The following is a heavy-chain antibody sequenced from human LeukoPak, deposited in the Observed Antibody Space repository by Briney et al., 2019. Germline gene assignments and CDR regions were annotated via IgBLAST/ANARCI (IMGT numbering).Heavy chain of an antibody. CDR3: ARAPTGVGATLFDY. J-gene: IGHJ4*02. D-gene: IGHD1-26*01. CDR1: GGSISNYY. Sequence: PSETLSLTCTVSGGSISNYYWSWIRQPAGKGLEWIGRIYTSGSTNYNYNPSLKSRVTMSVDTSKNQISLKLSSVTAADTAVYHCARAPTGVGATLFDYWGQGTLVTVSS. V-gene: IGHV4-4*07. CDR2: IYTSGST.